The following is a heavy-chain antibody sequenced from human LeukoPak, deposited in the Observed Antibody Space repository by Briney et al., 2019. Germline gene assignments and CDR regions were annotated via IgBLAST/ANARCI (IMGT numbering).Heavy chain of an antibody. J-gene: IGHJ3*02. V-gene: IGHV3-30*02. Sequence: GGSLRLSCAASGFTFSSYGMHWVRQAPGKGLEGVAFIRYDGSNKYYADSVKGRFTISRDNSKNTLYLQMNSLRAEDTAVYYCAKEGIGGYDLESAFDIWGQGTMVTVSS. CDR3: AKEGIGGYDLESAFDI. CDR2: IRYDGSNK. D-gene: IGHD5-12*01. CDR1: GFTFSSYG.